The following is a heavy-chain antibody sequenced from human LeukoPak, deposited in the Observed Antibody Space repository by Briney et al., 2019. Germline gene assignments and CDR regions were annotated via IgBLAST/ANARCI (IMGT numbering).Heavy chain of an antibody. J-gene: IGHJ6*02. Sequence: GASVKVSCKASGYTFTSYDINWVRQATGQGLEWMGWMNPNSGNTGYAQEFQGRVTMTRNTSISTAYMELSSLRSEDTAVYYCARRYGFWSGYQYFYYGMDVWGQGTTVTVSS. V-gene: IGHV1-8*01. CDR1: GYTFTSYD. CDR3: ARRYGFWSGYQYFYYGMDV. CDR2: MNPNSGNT. D-gene: IGHD3-3*01.